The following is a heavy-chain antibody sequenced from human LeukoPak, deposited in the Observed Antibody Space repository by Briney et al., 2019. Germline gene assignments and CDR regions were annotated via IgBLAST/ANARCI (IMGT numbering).Heavy chain of an antibody. V-gene: IGHV1-18*01. CDR1: GYTFTRYG. CDR3: AREGLDILTGYPHDY. J-gene: IGHJ4*02. D-gene: IGHD3-9*01. CDR2: ISAYNGNT. Sequence: ASVKVSCKASGYTFTRYGISWVRQAPGQGLEWMGWISAYNGNTDYAQKLHGRVTLTTGTSTSTAYMELRSLRSDDTAVYYCAREGLDILTGYPHDYWGQGTLVTVSS.